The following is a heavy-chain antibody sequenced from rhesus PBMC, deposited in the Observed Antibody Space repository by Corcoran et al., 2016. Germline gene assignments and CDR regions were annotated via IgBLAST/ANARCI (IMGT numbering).Heavy chain of an antibody. D-gene: IGHD5-24*01. CDR2: IYGSSGST. Sequence: QVQLQESGPGLVKPSETLSLTCAVSGYSISSTYWTWIRQPPGKGLEWIGDIYGSSGSTYYNPTLKSRVTISTDTSKNQCSLKLSSVTAADTAVYYCAREGGYSDYWGQGVLVTVSS. CDR3: AREGGYSDY. J-gene: IGHJ4*01. V-gene: IGHV4-147*01. CDR1: GYSISSTY.